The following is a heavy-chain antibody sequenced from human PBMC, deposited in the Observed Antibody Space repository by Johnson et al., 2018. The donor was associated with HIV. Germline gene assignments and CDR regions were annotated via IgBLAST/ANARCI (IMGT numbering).Heavy chain of an antibody. CDR1: GFTFSSYW. CDR2: INSDGSST. V-gene: IGHV3-74*01. J-gene: IGHJ3*02. Sequence: VQLVESGGGLVQPGGSLRLSCAASGFTFSSYWMHWVRQAPGTGLVWVSRINSDGSSTSYADSVKGRFTISRDNAKNTLYLQMNSLRAEDTAVYYCARVIAAAGTWAFDIWGQGTMVTVSS. D-gene: IGHD6-13*01. CDR3: ARVIAAAGTWAFDI.